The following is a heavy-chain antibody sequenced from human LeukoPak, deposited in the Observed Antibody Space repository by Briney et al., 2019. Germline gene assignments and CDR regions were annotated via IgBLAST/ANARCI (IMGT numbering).Heavy chain of an antibody. CDR1: GFTLSSYW. J-gene: IGHJ3*02. D-gene: IGHD3-10*01. CDR3: ARDWVAGVPFDAFDI. Sequence: GRSLRLSCAASGFTLSSYWMSWVRQAPGKGLEWVANIKEDGSEKYYVDSVKGRFTISRDNAKNSLHLHMNSLTAEDTAMYYCARDWVAGVPFDAFDIWGQGTMVSVSS. CDR2: IKEDGSEK. V-gene: IGHV3-7*03.